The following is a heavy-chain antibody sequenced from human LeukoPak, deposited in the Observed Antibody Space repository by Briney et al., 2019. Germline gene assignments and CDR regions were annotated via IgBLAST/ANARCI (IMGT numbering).Heavy chain of an antibody. V-gene: IGHV3-23*01. J-gene: IGHJ4*02. D-gene: IGHD3-22*01. CDR3: AKPPHYDSSGYYYPYYFDY. CDR2: ISGSGGST. CDR1: GFTFSSYA. Sequence: GGSLRLSCAASGFTFSSYAMSWVRQAPGKGLEWVSAISGSGGSTYYADSVKGRFTISRDNSKNTLYLQMNSLRAEDTAVYYCAKPPHYDSSGYYYPYYFDYWGQGTLVTVSS.